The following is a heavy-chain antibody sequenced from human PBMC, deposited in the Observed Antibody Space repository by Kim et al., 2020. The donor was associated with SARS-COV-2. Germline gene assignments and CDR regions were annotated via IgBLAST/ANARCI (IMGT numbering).Heavy chain of an antibody. CDR3: AASPSGRIDY. J-gene: IGHJ4*02. CDR2: IWYDGSNR. D-gene: IGHD5-12*01. V-gene: IGHV3-30*02. CDR1: GFMFNNYD. Sequence: GGSLRLSCAASGFMFNNYDMHWVRQAPGKGLECVSFIWYDGSNRYYADSVRGRFTIFRDNSKNILYLQMNTPRAEDTAMYYCAASPSGRIDYWGQGTLVT.